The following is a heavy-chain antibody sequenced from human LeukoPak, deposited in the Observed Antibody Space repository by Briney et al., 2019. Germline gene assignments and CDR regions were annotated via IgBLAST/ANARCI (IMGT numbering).Heavy chain of an antibody. Sequence: PGGSLRLSCAASGFTLTDYTLNWVRQAPGKGLQWVSSISPDSGSIYYADSVKGRFTISRDSAKNSLYLQMNSLRVEDSAVYYCARGGYRDYHYGMWGQETLVTVSS. CDR3: ARGGYRDYHYGM. CDR2: ISPDSGSI. V-gene: IGHV3-21*01. J-gene: IGHJ4*02. D-gene: IGHD5-12*01. CDR1: GFTLTDYT.